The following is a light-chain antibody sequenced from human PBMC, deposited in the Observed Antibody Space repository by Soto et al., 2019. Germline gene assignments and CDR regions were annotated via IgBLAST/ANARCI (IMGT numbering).Light chain of an antibody. CDR2: GAS. CDR3: QQYGSSGT. CDR1: QSVSSN. Sequence: VLTQSPGTLSLSPGARASLSCRASQSVSSNLAWYQQKPGQAPSLLIYGASNRATGIPDRFSGSGSGTEFTLTISRLEPEDFAVYYCQQYGSSGTFGQGTKVDIK. J-gene: IGKJ1*01. V-gene: IGKV3-20*01.